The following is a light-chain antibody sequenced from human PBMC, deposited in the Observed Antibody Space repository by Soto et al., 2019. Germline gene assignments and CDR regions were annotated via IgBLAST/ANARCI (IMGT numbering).Light chain of an antibody. V-gene: IGLV2-14*01. CDR1: SSDVGGYKF. CDR2: EVS. Sequence: QSVLTQPASVSGSPGQSITISCTGTSSDVGGYKFVSWYQQHPGKVPKLLIYEVSNRPSGVSNRFSGSKSGNTASLTISGLQAGDEADYYCSSYTASSTLEVFGPGTKVTVL. CDR3: SSYTASSTLEV. J-gene: IGLJ1*01.